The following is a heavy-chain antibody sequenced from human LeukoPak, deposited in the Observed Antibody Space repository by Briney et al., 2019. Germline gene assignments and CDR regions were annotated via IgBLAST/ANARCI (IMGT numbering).Heavy chain of an antibody. D-gene: IGHD2-21*01. Sequence: GGSLRLSCAASGFIFGINEMTWVRQAPGKGLEWVSGISAGGYDTYYADSVKGRFTISRDNSKSTLFLLMNSLRAEDTALYYCAKDPRGTDSWGQGTLVTVSS. CDR1: GFIFGINE. J-gene: IGHJ4*02. V-gene: IGHV3-23*01. CDR2: ISAGGYDT. CDR3: AKDPRGTDS.